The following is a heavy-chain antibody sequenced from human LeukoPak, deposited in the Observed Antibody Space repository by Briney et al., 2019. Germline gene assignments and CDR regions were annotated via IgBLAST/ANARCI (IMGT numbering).Heavy chain of an antibody. CDR3: ARDPGAVAGFDY. CDR1: AYSISSGCY. V-gene: IGHV4-38-2*02. J-gene: IGHJ4*02. CDR2: IYHSGST. Sequence: SETLSLTCIVSAYSISSGCYWGWIRQSPGKGLEWIGSIYHSGSTNYNPSLKSRVTISVDTSKNQFSLKLSSVTAADTAVYYCARDPGAVAGFDYWGQGTLVTVSS. D-gene: IGHD6-19*01.